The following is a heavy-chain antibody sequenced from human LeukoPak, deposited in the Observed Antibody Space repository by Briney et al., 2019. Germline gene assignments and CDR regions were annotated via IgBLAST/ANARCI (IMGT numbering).Heavy chain of an antibody. J-gene: IGHJ4*02. D-gene: IGHD3-22*01. Sequence: ASVKVSCKASGYTFTSYDINWVRQATGQGLEWMGWMNPNSGNTGYAQKFQGRVTMTRNTSISTAYMELSSLRSEGTAVYYCARGGYYYDSSGYPCYFDYWGQGTLVTVSS. CDR1: GYTFTSYD. V-gene: IGHV1-8*01. CDR3: ARGGYYYDSSGYPCYFDY. CDR2: MNPNSGNT.